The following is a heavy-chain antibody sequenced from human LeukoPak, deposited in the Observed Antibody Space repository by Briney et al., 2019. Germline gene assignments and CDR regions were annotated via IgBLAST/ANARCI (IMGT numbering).Heavy chain of an antibody. CDR2: ISSSSSYI. D-gene: IGHD5-12*01. Sequence: PGGSLRLSCAASGFTFSSYSMNWVRQAPGKGLEWVSSISSSSSYIYYADSVKGRFTISRDNAKNSLYLQMNSLRAEDTAVYYCARGFSGGYVSLNDYWGQGTLVTVSS. CDR1: GFTFSSYS. V-gene: IGHV3-21*01. J-gene: IGHJ4*02. CDR3: ARGFSGGYVSLNDY.